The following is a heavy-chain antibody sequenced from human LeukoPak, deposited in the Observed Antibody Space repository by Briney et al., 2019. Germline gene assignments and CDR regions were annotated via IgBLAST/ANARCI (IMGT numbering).Heavy chain of an antibody. CDR2: IYTSGST. V-gene: IGHV4-4*07. CDR3: ANQGRVPDSFDI. D-gene: IGHD3-10*01. Sequence: SETLSLTCSVSGGSIGSYYWSWIRQPAGKRLEWIGRIYTSGSTNYNPSLKSRVIISVDESKNQFSLRLSSVTAADTAVYYCANQGRVPDSFDIWGQGTTVTVSS. J-gene: IGHJ3*02. CDR1: GGSIGSYY.